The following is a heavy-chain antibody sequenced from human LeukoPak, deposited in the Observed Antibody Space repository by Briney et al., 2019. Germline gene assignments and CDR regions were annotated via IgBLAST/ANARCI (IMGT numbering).Heavy chain of an antibody. CDR3: ARPQDFGLTGMNAFDI. D-gene: IGHD7-27*01. Sequence: GESLKISCKGSGYSFTTYWIGWVRQMPGKGLEWMGIIFPGDSDVAYSPSFQGHVTISADKSINTAYLQWSTLKASDTAIYYCARPQDFGLTGMNAFDIWVQGTMVTVSS. CDR2: IFPGDSDV. V-gene: IGHV5-51*01. CDR1: GYSFTTYW. J-gene: IGHJ3*02.